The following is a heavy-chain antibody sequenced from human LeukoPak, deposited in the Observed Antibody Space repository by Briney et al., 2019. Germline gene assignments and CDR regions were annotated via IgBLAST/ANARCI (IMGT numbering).Heavy chain of an antibody. J-gene: IGHJ5*02. D-gene: IGHD2-2*01. CDR3: ARTGYCSSTSCYGRNWFDP. Sequence: GASVKVSCKASGYTFTGYYMHWVRQAPGQGLEWMGWINPNSGGTNYAQKFQGRVTMTRDTSISTAYMELSRLRSDDTAVYYCARTGYCSSTSCYGRNWFDPWGQGTLVTVSS. V-gene: IGHV1-2*02. CDR2: INPNSGGT. CDR1: GYTFTGYY.